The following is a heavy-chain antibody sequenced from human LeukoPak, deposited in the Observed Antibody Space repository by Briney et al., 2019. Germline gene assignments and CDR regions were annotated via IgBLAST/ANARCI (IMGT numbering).Heavy chain of an antibody. Sequence: GGSLRLSCSASGFSFSTLAMRWVRQAPGKGLEYLAIMGGDGVTAYFEDSVKGRLTVSRDISKNTLYLQMTNLRPEDTAVYYCVRDLWGFDYWGQGTLVTVSS. J-gene: IGHJ4*02. CDR3: VRDLWGFDY. CDR1: GFSFSTLA. D-gene: IGHD1-26*01. CDR2: MGGDGVTA. V-gene: IGHV3-64D*06.